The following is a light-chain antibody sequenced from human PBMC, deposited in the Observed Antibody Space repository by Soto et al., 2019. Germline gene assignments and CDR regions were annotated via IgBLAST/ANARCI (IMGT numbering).Light chain of an antibody. V-gene: IGKV3-20*01. Sequence: EIVLTQSPGTLSLSPGERATLSCSASQSVSSSYLAWYQQKPGQAPRLLIYGASSRATGVPDRFSGSGSEKDFTLTISRLEPEDFAVYYCQQYGSSPHSFGGGTKVEIK. J-gene: IGKJ4*01. CDR3: QQYGSSPHS. CDR1: QSVSSSY. CDR2: GAS.